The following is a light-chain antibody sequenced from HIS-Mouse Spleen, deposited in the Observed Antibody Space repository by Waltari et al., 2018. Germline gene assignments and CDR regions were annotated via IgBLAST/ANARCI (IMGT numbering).Light chain of an antibody. J-gene: IGLJ2*01. CDR1: ALPKQY. CDR2: KDS. Sequence: SYELTQPPSVSVSPGQTARITCSGDALPKQYAYWYQQKPGQDPVLVIYKDSERPSGIPERFSGSSSGTTGTLTISGVQAEDEADYYCQSADSSGTYVVFGGGTKLTVL. CDR3: QSADSSGTYVV. V-gene: IGLV3-25*03.